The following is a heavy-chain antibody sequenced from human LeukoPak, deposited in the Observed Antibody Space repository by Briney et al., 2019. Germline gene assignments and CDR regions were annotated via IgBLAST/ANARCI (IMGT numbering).Heavy chain of an antibody. D-gene: IGHD2-8*01. V-gene: IGHV3-23*01. J-gene: IGHJ4*02. CDR2: ISGSGGST. CDR3: AGPAADCTNGVCYVN. CDR1: GFTFSSHA. Sequence: PGGSLRLSCAASGFTFSSHAMSWVRQAPGKGLEWVSAISGSGGSTYYADSVKGRFTISRDNSKNTLYLQMNSLRAEDTAVYYCAGPAADCTNGVCYVNWGQGTLVTVSS.